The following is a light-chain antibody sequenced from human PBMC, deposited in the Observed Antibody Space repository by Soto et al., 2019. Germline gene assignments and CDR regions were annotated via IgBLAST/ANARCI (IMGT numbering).Light chain of an antibody. CDR3: AAWDDILNGYV. J-gene: IGLJ1*01. CDR1: SSNIESNT. V-gene: IGLV1-44*01. Sequence: QSVLTQPPSASGTPGQRVTISCSGSSSNIESNTVTWYQQLPGTAPKLVIYSNDDRPSGVPDRFSGSTSGTPASLVIRGLQSEDEADYYCAAWDDILNGYVFGGGTKVTVL. CDR2: SND.